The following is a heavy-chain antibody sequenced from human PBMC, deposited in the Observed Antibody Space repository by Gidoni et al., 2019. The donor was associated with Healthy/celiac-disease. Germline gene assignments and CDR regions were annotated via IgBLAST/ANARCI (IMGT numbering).Heavy chain of an antibody. D-gene: IGHD3-10*01. CDR2: IYSGGST. J-gene: IGHJ6*02. V-gene: IGHV3-53*02. CDR1: GFTVSSNY. CDR3: ARDPLWFGEPYYGMDV. Sequence: EVQLVETGGGLIQPGGSLRLSCAASGFTVSSNYMSWFRQAPGKGLEWVSVIYSGGSTYYADSVKGRFTISRDNSKNTLYLQMNSLRAEDTAVYYCARDPLWFGEPYYGMDVWGQGTTVTVSS.